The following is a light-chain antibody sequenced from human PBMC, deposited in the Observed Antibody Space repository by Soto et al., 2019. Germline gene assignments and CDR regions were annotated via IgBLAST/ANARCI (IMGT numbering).Light chain of an antibody. V-gene: IGKV1-5*01. CDR3: QQYHSYIFT. CDR2: DAS. CDR1: RNISRW. Sequence: DIHMTQSPSTLSASVGDRVTFTCRASRNISRWLAWYQQKPGKAPNLLIFDASSLESGVPSRFSGSGSGTEFTLTINSLQPDDYGTYYCQQYHSYIFTFGPGTTVDIK. J-gene: IGKJ3*01.